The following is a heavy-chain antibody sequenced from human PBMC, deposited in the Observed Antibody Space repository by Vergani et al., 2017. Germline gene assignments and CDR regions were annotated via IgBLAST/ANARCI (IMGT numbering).Heavy chain of an antibody. J-gene: IGHJ5*02. CDR2: ISYDGSNK. CDR1: GFTFSSYG. Sequence: VQLVESGGGVVQPGRSLRLSCAASGFTFSSYGMHWVRQAPGKGLEWVAVISYDGSNKYYADSVKGRFTISRDNSKNTLYLQMNSLRAEDTAVYYCAKGTHHYYGSGSYSNWFDPWGQGTLVTVSS. V-gene: IGHV3-30*18. D-gene: IGHD3-10*01. CDR3: AKGTHHYYGSGSYSNWFDP.